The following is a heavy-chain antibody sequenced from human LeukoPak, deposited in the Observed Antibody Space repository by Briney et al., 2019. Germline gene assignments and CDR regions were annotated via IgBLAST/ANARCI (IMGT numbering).Heavy chain of an antibody. D-gene: IGHD2-21*02. CDR3: ARDYAGENIVVVTAYNY. Sequence: SETLSLTCTVSGGSISSYYWSWIRQPPGKGLEWIGYIYYSGSTNYNPSLKSRVTISVDTSKNQFSLKLSSVTAADTAVYYCARDYAGENIVVVTAYNYWGQGTLVTVSS. V-gene: IGHV4-59*12. CDR2: IYYSGST. CDR1: GGSISSYY. J-gene: IGHJ4*02.